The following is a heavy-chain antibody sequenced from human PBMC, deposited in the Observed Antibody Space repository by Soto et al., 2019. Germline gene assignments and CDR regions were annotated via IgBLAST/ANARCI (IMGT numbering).Heavy chain of an antibody. Sequence: QVQLVESGGGVVQPGRSQRLSCAASGFTFSMYGMHWVRQAPGKGLEWMATVYYDGHNKYYADSVRGRFTISRDNSNNMVYRPRNSLRAEDTAVYYCARDPPSTLGSFDIWGRGTMVTVSS. CDR1: GFTFSMYG. CDR2: VYYDGHNK. J-gene: IGHJ3*02. CDR3: ARDPPSTLGSFDI. D-gene: IGHD2-2*01. V-gene: IGHV3-33*01.